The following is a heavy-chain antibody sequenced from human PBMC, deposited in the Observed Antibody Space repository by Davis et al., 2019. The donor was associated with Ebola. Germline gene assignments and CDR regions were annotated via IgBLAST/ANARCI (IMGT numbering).Heavy chain of an antibody. CDR3: ASLLTYYYGSGTYSSPYYFDY. V-gene: IGHV4-39*01. CDR1: GGSISSSSYY. CDR2: IYYSGST. Sequence: SETLSLTCTVSGGSISSSSYYWGWIRQPPGKGLEWIGGIYYSGSTYNNPSLKSRVTISVDTSKSQFSLKLGSVTAADTAVYYCASLLTYYYGSGTYSSPYYFDYWGQGTLVTVSS. J-gene: IGHJ4*02. D-gene: IGHD3-10*01.